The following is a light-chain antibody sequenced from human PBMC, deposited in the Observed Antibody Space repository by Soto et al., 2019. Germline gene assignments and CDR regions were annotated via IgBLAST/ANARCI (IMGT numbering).Light chain of an antibody. J-gene: IGKJ1*01. Sequence: EIVLTQSPATLSVSPWERATLSGRACQSVSSYLAWYQQKPGQAPRLLIYDASNRATGIPARFSGSGSGTDFTLTISSLEPEDFAVYYCQQRSNWPWTFGQGTKVDNK. CDR3: QQRSNWPWT. CDR1: QSVSSY. CDR2: DAS. V-gene: IGKV3-11*01.